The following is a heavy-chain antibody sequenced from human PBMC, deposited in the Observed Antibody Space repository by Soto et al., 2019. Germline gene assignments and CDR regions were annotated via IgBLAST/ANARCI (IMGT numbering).Heavy chain of an antibody. CDR1: GYTFTSYG. V-gene: IGHV1-18*01. Sequence: ASVKVSCKASGYTFTSYGISWVRQAPGQGLEWMGWISAYNGNTNYAQKLQGRVTMTTDTSTSTAYMELRSLRSDDTAVYYCARDFYCSGGSCTGWFDPWGQGTLVTVSS. CDR3: ARDFYCSGGSCTGWFDP. J-gene: IGHJ5*02. CDR2: ISAYNGNT. D-gene: IGHD2-15*01.